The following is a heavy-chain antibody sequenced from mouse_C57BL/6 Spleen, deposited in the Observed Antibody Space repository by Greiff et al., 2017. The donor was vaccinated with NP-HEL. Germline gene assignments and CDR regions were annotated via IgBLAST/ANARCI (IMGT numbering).Heavy chain of an antibody. CDR2: ISGGGGNT. CDR1: GFTFSSYT. CDR3: ARQSGWFAY. J-gene: IGHJ3*01. V-gene: IGHV5-9*01. Sequence: EVMLVESGGGLVKPGGSLKLSCAASGFTFSSYTMSWVRQTPEKRLEWVATISGGGGNTYYPDSVKGRFTISRDNAKNTLYLPMSSLRSEDTALYYCARQSGWFAYWGQGTLVTVSA. D-gene: IGHD3-1*01.